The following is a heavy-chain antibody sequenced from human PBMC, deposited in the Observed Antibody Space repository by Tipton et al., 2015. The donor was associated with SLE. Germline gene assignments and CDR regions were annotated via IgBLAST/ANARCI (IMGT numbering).Heavy chain of an antibody. V-gene: IGHV4-39*01. CDR3: ARHADESGLS. CDR2: ISHSGNI. D-gene: IGHD3/OR15-3a*01. CDR1: GGSISSSSYY. J-gene: IGHJ4*02. Sequence: TLSLTCTVSGGSISSSSYYWGWIRQPPGKEPEWIGSISHSGNIYFNPSLKSRATMSIDTSRNEVSLRLNSVTAADTAVYYCARHADESGLSWGQGTLVTVSS.